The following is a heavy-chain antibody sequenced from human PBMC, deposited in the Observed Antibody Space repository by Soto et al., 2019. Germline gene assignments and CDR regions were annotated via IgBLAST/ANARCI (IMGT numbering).Heavy chain of an antibody. D-gene: IGHD3-10*01. Sequence: SQTLSLTCAISGDSVSSNSGAWNWIRQSTSRGLEWLGRTYYRSKWYNDYAVSVKSRISINPDTSKNEFSLQLNSVNPEDTAVYYCARQRSGSQYYGLDVWGQGTTVTVSS. CDR1: GDSVSSNSGA. J-gene: IGHJ6*02. V-gene: IGHV6-1*01. CDR3: ARQRSGSQYYGLDV. CDR2: TYYRSKWYN.